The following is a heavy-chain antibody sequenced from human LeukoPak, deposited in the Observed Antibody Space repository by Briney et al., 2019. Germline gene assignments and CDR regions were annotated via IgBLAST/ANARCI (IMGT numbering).Heavy chain of an antibody. Sequence: ASVKVSCKASGYTFTSYGISWVRQAPGQGLEWMGWISAYNGNTNYAQKLQGRVTMTTDTSTSTAYMELRSLRSDDTAVYYCARLLRYFDWIDSYYFDYWGQGTLVTVSS. V-gene: IGHV1-18*01. D-gene: IGHD3-9*01. J-gene: IGHJ4*02. CDR3: ARLLRYFDWIDSYYFDY. CDR1: GYTFTSYG. CDR2: ISAYNGNT.